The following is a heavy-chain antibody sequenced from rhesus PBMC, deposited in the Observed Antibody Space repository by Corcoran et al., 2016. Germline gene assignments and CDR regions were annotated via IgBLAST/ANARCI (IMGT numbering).Heavy chain of an antibody. D-gene: IGHD5-36*01. J-gene: IGHJ4*01. V-gene: IGHV4S12*01. CDR1: GGSISSSNW. CDR2: IYSNTEST. Sequence: QVQLQESGPGLVKPSETLSLTCAVSGGSISSSNWWSWIRQPPGKGLEWIGGIYSNTESTNYNPSLKNRVTISKDTSKNQFSLKLSSVTAADTAVYYCARDFPGYSYGYLDYWGQGVLVTVSS. CDR3: ARDFPGYSYGYLDY.